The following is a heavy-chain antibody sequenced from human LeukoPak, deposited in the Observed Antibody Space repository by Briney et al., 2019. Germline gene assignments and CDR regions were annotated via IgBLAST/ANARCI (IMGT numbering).Heavy chain of an antibody. CDR1: GGSISSYY. Sequence: SETLSLTCTVSGGSISSYYWSWIRQPPGKGLEWIGYIYYSGSTNYNPSLKSRVTISVDTSKNQYSLKLSSVTAADTAVYYCAMSRYDFGAAFDIWGQGTMVTVSS. CDR2: IYYSGST. V-gene: IGHV4-59*01. J-gene: IGHJ3*02. D-gene: IGHD3-3*01. CDR3: AMSRYDFGAAFDI.